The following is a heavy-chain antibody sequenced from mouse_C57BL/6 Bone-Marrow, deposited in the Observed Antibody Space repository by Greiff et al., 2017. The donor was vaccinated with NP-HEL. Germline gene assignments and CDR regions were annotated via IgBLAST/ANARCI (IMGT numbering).Heavy chain of an antibody. Sequence: VQLQQSGAELVRPGASVKLSCKASGYTFTDYYINWVKQRPGQGLEWIARIYPGSGNTYYNEKFKGKATLTAEKSSSTAYMQLSSLTSEDSAVYFCAGYYGNPAWFAYWGQGTLVTVSA. D-gene: IGHD2-1*01. V-gene: IGHV1-76*01. J-gene: IGHJ3*01. CDR3: AGYYGNPAWFAY. CDR2: IYPGSGNT. CDR1: GYTFTDYY.